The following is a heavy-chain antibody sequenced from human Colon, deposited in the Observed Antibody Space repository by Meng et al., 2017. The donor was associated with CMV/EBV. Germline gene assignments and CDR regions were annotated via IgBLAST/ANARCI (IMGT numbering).Heavy chain of an antibody. D-gene: IGHD1-1*01. CDR2: IRHDETSK. Sequence: GGSLRLSCAIFGFSLSNYGMHWVRQVPGKGLEWLAFIRHDETSKYYGEAVRGRFTISRDTSKNTVDLLMTSLRPGDTALYYCAKGRAANDWNDFDSWGQGTLVTVSS. J-gene: IGHJ4*02. V-gene: IGHV3-30*02. CDR1: GFSLSNYG. CDR3: AKGRAANDWNDFDS.